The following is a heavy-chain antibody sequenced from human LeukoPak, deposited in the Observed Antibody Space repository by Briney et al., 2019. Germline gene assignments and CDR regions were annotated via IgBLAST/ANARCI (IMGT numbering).Heavy chain of an antibody. CDR2: ISSSGSTI. J-gene: IGHJ3*01. CDR1: GFTFSSYE. V-gene: IGHV3-48*03. Sequence: GGSLRLSCAASGFTFSSYEMNWVRQAPGKGLEWVSYISSSGSTIYYADSVKGRFTISRDNAKNSLYLQMNSLRVEDTAIYYCARVGYSSSWHSGSAFDFWGQGTVVTVSS. CDR3: ARVGYSSSWHSGSAFDF. D-gene: IGHD6-13*01.